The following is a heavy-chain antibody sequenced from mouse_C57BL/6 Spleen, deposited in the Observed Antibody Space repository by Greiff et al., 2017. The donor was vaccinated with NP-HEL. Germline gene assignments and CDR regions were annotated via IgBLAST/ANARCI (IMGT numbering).Heavy chain of an antibody. CDR3: ARAGYAMDY. CDR1: GYTFTSYW. CDR2: IDPSDSET. J-gene: IGHJ4*01. V-gene: IGHV1-52*01. Sequence: QVQLQQPGAELVRPGSSVKLSCKASGYTFTSYWMHWVKQRPIQGLEWIGNIDPSDSETHYNQKFKDKATLTVDKSSSTAYMQLRSLTSEDSAVYYCARAGYAMDYWGQGTSVTVSS.